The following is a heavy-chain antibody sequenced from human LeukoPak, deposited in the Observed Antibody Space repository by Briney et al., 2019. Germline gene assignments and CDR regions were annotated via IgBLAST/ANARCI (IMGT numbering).Heavy chain of an antibody. J-gene: IGHJ4*02. CDR2: ISSYGGST. Sequence: GGSLRLSRAASGFTFSSYGMQWVRQAPGKGLEYVSAISSYGGSTFYANSVKGRFTISRDNSKNTLYLQMGSLTVEDMAVYYCARDNHPYSREPNGVFDYWGQGTLVTVSS. CDR3: ARDNHPYSREPNGVFDY. CDR1: GFTFSSYG. V-gene: IGHV3-64*01. D-gene: IGHD6-13*01.